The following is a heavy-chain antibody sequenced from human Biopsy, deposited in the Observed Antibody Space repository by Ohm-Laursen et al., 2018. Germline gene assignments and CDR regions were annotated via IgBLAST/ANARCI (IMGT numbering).Heavy chain of an antibody. CDR1: GFTFSSYG. J-gene: IGHJ4*02. V-gene: IGHV3-30*18. Sequence: SLRLSCAASGFTFSSYGMQWVRQAPGKGLEWVAVISHDGSVKHYADSVKGRFTISRDNAKNTLFLQMNSLRAEDTAVYYCAKEETAYSSTSLDYWGQGTLVTVAS. D-gene: IGHD6-13*01. CDR2: ISHDGSVK. CDR3: AKEETAYSSTSLDY.